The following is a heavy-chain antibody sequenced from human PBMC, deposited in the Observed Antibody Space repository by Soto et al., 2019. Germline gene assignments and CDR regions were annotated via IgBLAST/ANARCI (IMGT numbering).Heavy chain of an antibody. J-gene: IGHJ5*02. CDR3: ARRTPLYASESSRFDP. Sequence: SESLSLTCIVSGRSITNNDYYWGWILRPPGKGLEWIGTIHYSGGASYNPSLKSRVIISADTSKNQFSLRLSSVTAADTAVYYCARRTPLYASESSRFDPWGQGALVTVSS. CDR2: IHYSGGA. V-gene: IGHV4-39*01. CDR1: GRSITNNDYY. D-gene: IGHD3-10*01.